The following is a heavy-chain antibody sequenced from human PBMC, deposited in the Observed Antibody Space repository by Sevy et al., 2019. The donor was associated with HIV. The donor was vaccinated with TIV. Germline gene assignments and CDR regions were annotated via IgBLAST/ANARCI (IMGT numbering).Heavy chain of an antibody. D-gene: IGHD5-12*01. J-gene: IGHJ6*02. CDR2: IYYNGHT. CDR1: GGTIVSSGHY. Sequence: SGTLSLTCSISGGTIVSSGHYWGWIRQTPGKGLEWIGSIYYNGHTFYTPSLKSRLTISIDTSKKQFSLTLSTVTVADTAVYFCGREAGGYESEYGMDFWGQATTIT. V-gene: IGHV4-39*02. CDR3: GREAGGYESEYGMDF.